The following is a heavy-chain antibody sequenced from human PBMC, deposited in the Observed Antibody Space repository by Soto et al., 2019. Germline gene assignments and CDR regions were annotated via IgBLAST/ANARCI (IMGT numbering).Heavy chain of an antibody. CDR1: GGSISSGGYS. CDR2: IYYSGST. V-gene: IGHV4-31*11. CDR3: ARDLQYSRLFYGMDV. Sequence: SETLSLTCAVSGGSISSGGYSWSWIRQHPGKGLEWIGYIYYSGSTYYNPSLKSRFTILVDTSKNQFSLKLSSVTAADTAVYYCARDLQYSRLFYGMDVWGQGTTVTV. J-gene: IGHJ6*02. D-gene: IGHD6-13*01.